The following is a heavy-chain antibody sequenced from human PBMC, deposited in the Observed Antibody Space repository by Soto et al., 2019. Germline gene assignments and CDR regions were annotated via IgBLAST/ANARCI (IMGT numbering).Heavy chain of an antibody. CDR3: ARVGEIIGDY. CDR2: IYYSGST. Sequence: TLSLTCTVYGGSISTRGYYWSWIRQHPGKGLEWIGYIYYSGSTYYNPSLKSRVTLSVDTSKNQFSLKLISVTAADTAVYYCARVGEIIGDYWGQGTLVTVSS. CDR1: GGSISTRGYY. J-gene: IGHJ4*02. V-gene: IGHV4-31*03. D-gene: IGHD3-10*01.